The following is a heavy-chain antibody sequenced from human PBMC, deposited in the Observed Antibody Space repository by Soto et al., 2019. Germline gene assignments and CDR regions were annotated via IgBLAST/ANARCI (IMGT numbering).Heavy chain of an antibody. CDR2: IKQGGSES. CDR3: ARLEGAAARPRSNYYYYMDV. Sequence: EEQLVESGGGLVQPGGSLRLSCAASGFLFSSYWMSWVRLAPGKGLEWVATIKQGGSESYNVDSVRGRFTISRDKAKSSMFLQMISLRVEDTAVYYCARLEGAAARPRSNYYYYMDVWGKGTTVTVSS. D-gene: IGHD6-13*01. V-gene: IGHV3-7*01. CDR1: GFLFSSYW. J-gene: IGHJ6*03.